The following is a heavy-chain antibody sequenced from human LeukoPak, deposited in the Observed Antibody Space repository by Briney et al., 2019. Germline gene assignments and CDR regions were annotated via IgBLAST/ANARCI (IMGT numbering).Heavy chain of an antibody. CDR2: IYYSGST. V-gene: IGHV4-59*01. D-gene: IGHD3-3*01. CDR3: ARSGIFGVVIPDYYGMDV. CDR1: GGSISSYY. J-gene: IGHJ6*02. Sequence: SETPSLTCTVSGGSISSYYWSWIRQPPGKGLEWIGYIYYSGSTNYNPSLKSRVTISVDTSKNQFSLKLSSVTAADTAVYYCARSGIFGVVIPDYYGMDVWGQGTTVTVSS.